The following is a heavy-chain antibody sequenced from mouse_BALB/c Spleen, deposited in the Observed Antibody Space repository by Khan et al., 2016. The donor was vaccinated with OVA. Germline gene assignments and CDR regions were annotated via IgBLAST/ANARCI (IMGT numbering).Heavy chain of an antibody. V-gene: IGHV1-9*01. D-gene: IGHD2-2*01. CDR1: GYPFSSYW. J-gene: IGHJ3*01. Sequence: QVQLQQSGGDLMKPGASVKISCKATGYPFSSYWIEWVKPRPGHGLEWIGQIFPGSVSTTYNEKFKGKATFTADTSSNTAYMHLSSLTSEDSAVYYCARGGYGGFAYWGQGTLVTVSA. CDR3: ARGGYGGFAY. CDR2: IFPGSVST.